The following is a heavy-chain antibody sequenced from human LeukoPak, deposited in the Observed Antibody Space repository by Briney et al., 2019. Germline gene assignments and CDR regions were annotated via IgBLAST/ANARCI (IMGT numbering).Heavy chain of an antibody. J-gene: IGHJ5*02. Sequence: PSETLSLTCTVSGGSISSSSYYWGWIRQPPGKGLEWIGEINHSGSTNYNPSLKSRVTISVDTSKNQFSLKLSSVTAADTAVYYCARGPRCSGGSCYSVRVDPWGQGTLVTVSS. V-gene: IGHV4-39*07. CDR3: ARGPRCSGGSCYSVRVDP. CDR1: GGSISSSSYY. D-gene: IGHD2-15*01. CDR2: INHSGST.